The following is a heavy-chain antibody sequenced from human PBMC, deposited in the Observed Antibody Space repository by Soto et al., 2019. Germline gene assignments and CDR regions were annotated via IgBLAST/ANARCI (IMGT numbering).Heavy chain of an antibody. Sequence: QVQLVQSGAEVKKPGSSVKVSCKASGGTFSSYTISWVRQAPGQGLEWMGRIIPILGIANYAQKFQGRVTIAADISRXTAYMELSSLRSEDTAVYYCARRNYYDSSGYYFDYWGQGTLVTVSS. J-gene: IGHJ4*02. CDR3: ARRNYYDSSGYYFDY. D-gene: IGHD3-22*01. V-gene: IGHV1-69*02. CDR2: IIPILGIA. CDR1: GGTFSSYT.